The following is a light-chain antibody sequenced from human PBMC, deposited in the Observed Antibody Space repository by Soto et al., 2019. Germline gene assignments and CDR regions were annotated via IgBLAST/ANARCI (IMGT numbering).Light chain of an antibody. V-gene: IGKV1-5*03. J-gene: IGKJ1*01. CDR2: KAS. CDR3: QQYNSYGT. Sequence: DIQMTQSPSTLSASVGERVTITCRASQSISTWLAWYQQKPGKAPKLLIYKASSLESGVPSRFSGSGSGTEFTLTISSLQPDDFANYYCQQYNSYGTFGQGTRVEIK. CDR1: QSISTW.